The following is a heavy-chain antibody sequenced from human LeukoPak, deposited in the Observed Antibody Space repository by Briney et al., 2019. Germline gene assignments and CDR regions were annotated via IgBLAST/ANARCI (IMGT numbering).Heavy chain of an antibody. V-gene: IGHV3-23*01. CDR2: ISGSGGST. CDR1: GFTFSSYA. CDR3: AKGGGGTSGWYGDY. D-gene: IGHD6-19*01. Sequence: PGGSLRLSCAASGFTFSSYAMSWVRQAPGKGLEWVSAISGSGGSTYYAASVKGRLTISRDNSKNTLYLQMNSLRAEDTAVYYCAKGGGGTSGWYGDYWGQGALVTVSS. J-gene: IGHJ4*02.